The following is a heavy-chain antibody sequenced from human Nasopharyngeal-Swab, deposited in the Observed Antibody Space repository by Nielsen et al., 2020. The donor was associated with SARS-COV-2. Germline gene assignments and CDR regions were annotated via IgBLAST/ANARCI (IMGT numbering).Heavy chain of an antibody. CDR1: DDSFTSHH. CDR3: ARSGYSYGLPVGYFGH. CDR2: IYPSGST. J-gene: IGHJ4*02. Sequence: SETLSLTCTVSDDSFTSHHWSWIRQPAGKGLEWIGRIYPSGSTNYNPSLKSRVSISVDTSKNQFSLKLSSVTAADTAVYYCARSGYSYGLPVGYFGHWGQGTLVTVSS. D-gene: IGHD5-18*01. V-gene: IGHV4-4*07.